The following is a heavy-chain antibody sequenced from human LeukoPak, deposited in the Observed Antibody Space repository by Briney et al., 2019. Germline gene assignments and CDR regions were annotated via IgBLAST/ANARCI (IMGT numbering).Heavy chain of an antibody. CDR2: FDVIDSET. V-gene: IGHV1-24*01. CDR3: ATGRPYSLLDY. Sequence: ASVKVSCTVSGSSLSELSLYWVRQAPGKGLEWMGGFDVIDSETFYAQKFQGRVTMTEDSSTDTAYMELRSLTSDDTALYYCATGRPYSLLDYWGQGTLVTVSS. J-gene: IGHJ4*02. CDR1: GSSLSELS. D-gene: IGHD5-18*01.